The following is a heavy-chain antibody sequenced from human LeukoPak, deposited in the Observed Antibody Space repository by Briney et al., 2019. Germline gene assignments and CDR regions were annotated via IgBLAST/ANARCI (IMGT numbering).Heavy chain of an antibody. V-gene: IGHV3-30*01. CDR1: GFTFRSYA. Sequence: GGSLRLSCAASGFTFRSYAMHWVRQAPGKGLEWVAVISYDGSNKYYADSVKGRFTISRDNSKNTLYLQMNSLRAEDTAVYYCARERSGGNSEAYFDYWGQGTLVTVSS. D-gene: IGHD4-23*01. J-gene: IGHJ4*02. CDR3: ARERSGGNSEAYFDY. CDR2: ISYDGSNK.